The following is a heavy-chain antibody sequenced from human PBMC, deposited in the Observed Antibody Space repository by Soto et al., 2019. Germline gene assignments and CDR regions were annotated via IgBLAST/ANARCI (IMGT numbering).Heavy chain of an antibody. CDR1: GFTFSSYG. Sequence: PGGSLRLSCAASGFTFSSYGMHWVRQAPGKGLEWVAVIWYDGSNKYYADSVKGRFTISRDNSKNTLYLQMNSLRAEDTAVYYCARDRGYYDLRGYPDYCGPGTLVTVS. J-gene: IGHJ4*02. CDR2: IWYDGSNK. CDR3: ARDRGYYDLRGYPDY. D-gene: IGHD3-22*01. V-gene: IGHV3-33*01.